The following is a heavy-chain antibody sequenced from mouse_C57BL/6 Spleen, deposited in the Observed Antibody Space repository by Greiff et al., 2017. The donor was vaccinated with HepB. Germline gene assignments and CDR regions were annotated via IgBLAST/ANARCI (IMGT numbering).Heavy chain of an antibody. D-gene: IGHD1-1*01. CDR2: INPNNGGT. Sequence: VQLQQSGPELVKPGASVKIPCKASGYTFTDYNMDWVKQSHGKSLEWIGDINPNNGGTIYNQKFKGKATLIVDKSSSTAYMEHRSLTSEDTAVYYCARNYGSSPSYAMDYWGQGTSVTVSS. CDR1: GYTFTDYN. J-gene: IGHJ4*01. CDR3: ARNYGSSPSYAMDY. V-gene: IGHV1-18*01.